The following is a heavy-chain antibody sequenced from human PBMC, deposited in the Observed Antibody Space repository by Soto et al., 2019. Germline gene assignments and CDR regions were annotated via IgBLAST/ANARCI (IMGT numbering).Heavy chain of an antibody. V-gene: IGHV1-8*01. D-gene: IGHD6-25*01. Sequence: WVQHEAGQGLEWMGWMNPNNGNAGFAQKFRGRINMTRSTSISTAYLELSSLRSDDSSVYFCARRKERSGPYYLALWGQGTQVPVSS. J-gene: IGHJ4*02. CDR3: ARRKERSGPYYLAL. CDR2: MNPNNGNA.